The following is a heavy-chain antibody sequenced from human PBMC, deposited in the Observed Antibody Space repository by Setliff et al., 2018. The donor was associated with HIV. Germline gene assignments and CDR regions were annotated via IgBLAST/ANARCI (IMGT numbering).Heavy chain of an antibody. D-gene: IGHD1-26*01. CDR1: GYTFSSYG. J-gene: IGHJ1*01. CDR3: ARDRWELLRRPEYFQH. Sequence: ASVKVSCKASGYTFSSYGVNWVRQAPGQGLEWMGWISADNGNTKYAQKFQGRVTITTDTSTRTVYMELRSLRSDDTAVYYCARDRWELLRRPEYFQHWG. CDR2: ISADNGNT. V-gene: IGHV1-18*01.